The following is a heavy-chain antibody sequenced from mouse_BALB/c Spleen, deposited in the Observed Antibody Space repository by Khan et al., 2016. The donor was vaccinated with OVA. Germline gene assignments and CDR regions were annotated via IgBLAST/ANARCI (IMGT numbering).Heavy chain of an antibody. V-gene: IGHV5-9-3*01. CDR3: ARPPITTVVATCYWFFDV. CDR2: ISSGDTYT. Sequence: EVQLQESGGGLVKPGGSLKLSCAASGFTFSSYAMSWVRQTPEKRLEWVATISSGDTYTYYPDSVKGRFTISRDNAKNTLYLQMSSLRSEDTAMYYCARPPITTVVATCYWFFDVWGAGTTVTVST. CDR1: GFTFSSYA. J-gene: IGHJ1*01. D-gene: IGHD1-1*01.